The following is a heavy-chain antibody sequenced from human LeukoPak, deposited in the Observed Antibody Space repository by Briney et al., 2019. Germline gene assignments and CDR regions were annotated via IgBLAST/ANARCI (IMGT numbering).Heavy chain of an antibody. CDR3: ARNSGQWLALDY. J-gene: IGHJ4*02. Sequence: SGTLSLTCTVSGGSISSYYWSWIRQPPGKGLEWIGYIYYSGSTNYNPSLKSRVTISVDTSKNQFSLKLSSVTAADTAVYYCARNSGQWLALDYWGQGTLVTVSS. CDR2: IYYSGST. V-gene: IGHV4-59*08. CDR1: GGSISSYY. D-gene: IGHD6-19*01.